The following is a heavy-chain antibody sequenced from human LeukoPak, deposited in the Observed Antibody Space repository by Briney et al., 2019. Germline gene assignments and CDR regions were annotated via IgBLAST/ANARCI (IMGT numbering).Heavy chain of an antibody. Sequence: SETLSLTCAVYGGSFSGYYWSWIRQPPGKGLGWIGEINHSGSTNYNPSLKSRVTISVDASKNQFSLKLSSVTAADTAVYYCATGVAQWLMPLFGYWGQGTLATVSS. CDR1: GGSFSGYY. V-gene: IGHV4-34*01. CDR3: ATGVAQWLMPLFGY. CDR2: INHSGST. D-gene: IGHD6-19*01. J-gene: IGHJ4*02.